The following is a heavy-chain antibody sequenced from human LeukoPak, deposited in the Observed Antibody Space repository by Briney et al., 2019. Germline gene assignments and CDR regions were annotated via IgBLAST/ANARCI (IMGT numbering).Heavy chain of an antibody. D-gene: IGHD2-2*01. CDR1: GGSISSSSYY. Sequence: SETLSLTCTVSGGSISSSSYYWGWIRQPPGKGLEWIGSIYYSGSTYYNPSLKSRVTISVDTSKNQISLKLSSVTAADTAVYYCARGGALVAAAIHYWGQGTLVTVSS. J-gene: IGHJ4*02. CDR3: ARGGALVAAAIHY. CDR2: IYYSGST. V-gene: IGHV4-39*07.